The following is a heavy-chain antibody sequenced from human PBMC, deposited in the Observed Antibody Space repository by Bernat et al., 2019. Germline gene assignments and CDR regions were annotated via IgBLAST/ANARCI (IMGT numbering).Heavy chain of an antibody. J-gene: IGHJ2*01. Sequence: EVQLVGSGGGLLQPGGSLRLSCAASGFTFSTYDMSWVRQAPGKGLEWVSAIDGSGGSTYADSVKGRFTISRDNSKSTLFLQMNSLRAEDTAVYYCARGPRDYWYFDPRGRGTLVTVSS. CDR3: ARGPRDYWYFDP. V-gene: IGHV3-23*04. CDR1: GFTFSTYD. CDR2: IDGSGGST.